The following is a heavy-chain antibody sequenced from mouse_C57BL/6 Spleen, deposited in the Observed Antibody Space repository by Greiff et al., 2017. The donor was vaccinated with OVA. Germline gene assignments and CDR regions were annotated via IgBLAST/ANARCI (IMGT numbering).Heavy chain of an antibody. CDR3: ARGGFYYDGSSLDY. J-gene: IGHJ2*01. D-gene: IGHD1-1*01. CDR1: GYSFTDYN. CDR2: IYPSDSGT. V-gene: IGHV1-61*01. Sequence: VQLQQSGPELVKPGASVKISCKASGYSFTDYNMNWVKQRPGQGLEWIGNIYPSDSGTHYNQKFKDKATLTVDKSSSTAYMQLSSLTSEYSAVYYGARGGFYYDGSSLDYWGQGTTLTVSS.